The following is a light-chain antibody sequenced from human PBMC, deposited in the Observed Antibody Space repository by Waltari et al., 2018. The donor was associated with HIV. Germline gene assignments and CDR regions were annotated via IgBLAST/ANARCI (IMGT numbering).Light chain of an antibody. CDR2: TAS. J-gene: IGKJ4*01. V-gene: IGKV1-12*01. Sequence: QMTQSPSSVSASVGDGVTITCRASEEISRWLAWYQQRPGKAPKLLIYTASTLQSGVPSRFSGSGSGTYFTLTINSLQPEDFATYYCQQTHSFPLTFGGGTKVEIK. CDR1: EEISRW. CDR3: QQTHSFPLT.